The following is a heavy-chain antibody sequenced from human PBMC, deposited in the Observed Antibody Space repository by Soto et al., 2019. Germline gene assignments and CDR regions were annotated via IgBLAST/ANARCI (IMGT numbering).Heavy chain of an antibody. CDR1: GFTFSSYW. CDR3: ARGGSDAYYRTLDI. Sequence: EVQLVESGGGLVQPGGSLRLSCTASGFTFSSYWMHWVRQARGKGLVWVSRMSNDGSSTTHADSVKGRFTISRDNAKNTLYLQMNSLRAEDTAVYYCARGGSDAYYRTLDIWGQGTMVNVSS. V-gene: IGHV3-74*01. CDR2: MSNDGSST. J-gene: IGHJ3*02. D-gene: IGHD3-16*01.